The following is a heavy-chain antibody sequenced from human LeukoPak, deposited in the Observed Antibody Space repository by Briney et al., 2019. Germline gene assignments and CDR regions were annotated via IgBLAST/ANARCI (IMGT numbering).Heavy chain of an antibody. CDR2: IKSKTDGGTT. CDR3: TTDGIYDFWSGYWFDP. Sequence: GGSLRLSCAAPGFTFSNAWMSWVRQAPGKGREGVGRIKSKTDGGTTDYAAPVKGRFTISRDDSKNTLYLQMNSLKTEDTAVYYCTTDGIYDFWSGYWFDPWGQGTLVTVSS. CDR1: GFTFSNAW. D-gene: IGHD3-3*01. V-gene: IGHV3-15*01. J-gene: IGHJ5*02.